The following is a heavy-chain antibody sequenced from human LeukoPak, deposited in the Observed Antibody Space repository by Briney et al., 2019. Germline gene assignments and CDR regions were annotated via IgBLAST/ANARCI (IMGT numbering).Heavy chain of an antibody. V-gene: IGHV5-10-1*01. CDR3: ARHWPSMVRGPYYGMDV. D-gene: IGHD3-10*01. J-gene: IGHJ6*02. CDR1: GYSFTSYW. CDR2: IDPSDSYT. Sequence: GESLKISCKGSGYSFTSYWISWVRQMPGKGLEWMGRIDPSDSYTNYSPSFQGHVTISADKSISTAYLQWSSLKASDTAMYYCARHWPSMVRGPYYGMDVWGQGTTVTVSS.